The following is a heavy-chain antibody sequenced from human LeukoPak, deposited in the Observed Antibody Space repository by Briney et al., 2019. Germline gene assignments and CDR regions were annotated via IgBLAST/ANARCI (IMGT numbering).Heavy chain of an antibody. J-gene: IGHJ4*02. CDR2: ISPDGSST. CDR1: GFTFSDYY. D-gene: IGHD2-2*01. CDR3: ARVGYCSTTSCYWRAFDY. V-gene: IGHV3-11*04. Sequence: GGSLRLSCAATGFTFSDYYINWIRQAPGKGLEWVAYISPDGSSTFYADSVQGRFTISRDNTKNSLYLQMNSLRAEDTAVYYCARVGYCSTTSCYWRAFDYWGQGTLVTVSS.